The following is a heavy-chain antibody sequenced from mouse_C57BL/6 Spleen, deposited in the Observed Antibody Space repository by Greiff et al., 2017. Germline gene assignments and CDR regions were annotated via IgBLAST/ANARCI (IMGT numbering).Heavy chain of an antibody. CDR2: ISNGGGST. CDR1: GFTFSDYY. Sequence: EVHLVESGGGLVQPGGSLKLSCAASGFTFSDYYMYWVRQTPEKRLEWVAYISNGGGSTYYPDTVKGRFTISRDNAKNTLYLQMSRLKSEDTAMYYCARNYYYGSSSYFDVWGTGTTVTVSS. J-gene: IGHJ1*03. CDR3: ARNYYYGSSSYFDV. D-gene: IGHD1-1*01. V-gene: IGHV5-12*01.